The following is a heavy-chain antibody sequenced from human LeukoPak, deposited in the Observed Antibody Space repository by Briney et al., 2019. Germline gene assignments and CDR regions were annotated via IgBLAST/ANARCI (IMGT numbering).Heavy chain of an antibody. CDR1: GFTFSSYA. J-gene: IGHJ4*02. CDR2: ISGSGVST. CDR3: TTDRLWELRELLYFDY. D-gene: IGHD1-26*01. V-gene: IGHV3-23*01. Sequence: GGSLRLSCAVSGFTFSSYAMNWVHQAPGKGLEWVSAISGSGVSTYYADSVKGRFTITRDNSKNTLYLQMNSLKTEDTAVYYCTTDRLWELRELLYFDYWGQGTLVTVSS.